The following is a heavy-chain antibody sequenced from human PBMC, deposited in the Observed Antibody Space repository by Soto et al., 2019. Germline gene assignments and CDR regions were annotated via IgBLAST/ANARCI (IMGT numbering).Heavy chain of an antibody. CDR1: GGTFSRYT. Sequence: QVQLVQSGAEVKKPGSSVKVSCKASGGTFSRYTISWVRQAPGQGLEWMGRIIPILDIPNYAQNFQGRVTITADKSRSTAYMELRSLRSDDTAVYYCASHFTGVLVRGASPPGGDNYGWDVWGQGTTVTVSS. CDR2: IIPILDIP. J-gene: IGHJ6*02. CDR3: ASHFTGVLVRGASPPGGDNYGWDV. V-gene: IGHV1-69*02. D-gene: IGHD2-8*02.